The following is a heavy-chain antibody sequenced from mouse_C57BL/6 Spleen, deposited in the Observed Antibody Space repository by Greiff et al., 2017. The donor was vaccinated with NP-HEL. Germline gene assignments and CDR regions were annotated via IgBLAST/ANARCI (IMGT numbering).Heavy chain of an antibody. CDR3: ARAPNLYYFDY. V-gene: IGHV1-80*01. CDR2: IYPGDGDT. CDR1: GYAFSSYW. D-gene: IGHD4-1*01. Sequence: QVQLQQPGAELVKPGASVKISCKASGYAFSSYWMNWVKQRPGKGLEWIGQIYPGDGDTNYNGKFKGKATLTADKSSSTAYMQLSSLTSEDSAVYFCARAPNLYYFDYWGQGTTLTVSS. J-gene: IGHJ2*01.